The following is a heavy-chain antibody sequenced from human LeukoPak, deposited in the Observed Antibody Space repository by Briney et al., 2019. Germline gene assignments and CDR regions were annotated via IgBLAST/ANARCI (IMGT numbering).Heavy chain of an antibody. V-gene: IGHV3-74*01. J-gene: IGHJ6*03. CDR2: INSDGSSS. CDR3: AMEHYCYYSLDV. Sequence: PGGSLRLSCAASVFTFSSYWMHWLRQAPGKGLVWVSRINSDGSSSSCADSGKVRFPLSGVNAKGPPPLQMNSLRAEGPAVYYCAMEHYCYYSLDVWGKGTTVTVSS. D-gene: IGHD1-1*01. CDR1: VFTFSSYW.